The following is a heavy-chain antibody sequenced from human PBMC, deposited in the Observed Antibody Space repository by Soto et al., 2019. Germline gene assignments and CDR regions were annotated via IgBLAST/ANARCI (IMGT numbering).Heavy chain of an antibody. D-gene: IGHD3-16*01. CDR3: AREGGGTYPLDY. J-gene: IGHJ4*02. V-gene: IGHV1-18*01. CDR2: ISAYNGHT. CDR1: GYTFTNYG. Sequence: QVQLVQSGAEVKKPGASVKVSCKASGYTFTNYGINWVRQAPGQGLEWMGWISAYNGHTKYSQILQGRVTMTTDTSTSTAYMELRSLTSDDTAVYYCAREGGGTYPLDYWGQGTLVTVSS.